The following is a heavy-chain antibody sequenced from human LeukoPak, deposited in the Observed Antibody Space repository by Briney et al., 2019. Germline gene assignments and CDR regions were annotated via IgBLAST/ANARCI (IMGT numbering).Heavy chain of an antibody. CDR3: ARGDDYGDYVGYFDY. CDR1: GYTFTSYG. Sequence: ASVKVSCKASGYTFTSYGISWVRQAPGQGLEWMGWISAYNGNTNYAQKLQGRVTMTTDTSTSTAYMELRSLRSDDTAVYYCARGDDYGDYVGYFDYWGRGTLVTVSS. V-gene: IGHV1-18*01. J-gene: IGHJ4*02. CDR2: ISAYNGNT. D-gene: IGHD4-17*01.